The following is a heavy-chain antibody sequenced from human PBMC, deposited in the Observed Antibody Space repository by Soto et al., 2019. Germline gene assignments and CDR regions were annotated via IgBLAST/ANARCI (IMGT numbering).Heavy chain of an antibody. CDR3: TTVRHCSPDACPAAE. V-gene: IGHV3-23*03. CDR1: GLPFSATG. CDR2: LGPNPTNT. D-gene: IGHD2-15*01. Sequence: EVQLLESGGALVQPGGSLRLSCAASGLPFSATGILWVRQPPGGGLQWVSVLGPNPTNTKYTGSVKGGFTISRDNSKSSVFLQMTNLRAEDTALYYCTTVRHCSPDACPAAEWGQGTLITVSS. J-gene: IGHJ4*02.